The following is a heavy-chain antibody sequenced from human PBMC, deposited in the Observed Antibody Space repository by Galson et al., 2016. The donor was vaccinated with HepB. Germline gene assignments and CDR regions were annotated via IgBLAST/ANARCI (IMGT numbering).Heavy chain of an antibody. CDR2: KSYDGSTE. CDR1: GFSFRSYG. Sequence: SLRLSCATSGFSFRSYGMHWIRQAPGKGLEWVSFKSYDGSTEYYADSVKGRFTISGDSATNTLFLQMNNLRADDTAVYFCGKDRLRGAMGSGPTCDFWGPGTLVTVSS. J-gene: IGHJ4*02. CDR3: GKDRLRGAMGSGPTCDF. V-gene: IGHV3-30*18. D-gene: IGHD2-8*01.